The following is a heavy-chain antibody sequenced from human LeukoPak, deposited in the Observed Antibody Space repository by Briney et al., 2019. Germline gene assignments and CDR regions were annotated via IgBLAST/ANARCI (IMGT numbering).Heavy chain of an antibody. D-gene: IGHD6-6*01. CDR2: MHYSGSN. V-gene: IGHV4-39*01. Sequence: SETLSLTCTVSGXSISSSDYYWGWIRQPPGKGLEWIGSMHYSGSNAYSPSLKSRVIIFVDTSKNQFSLKLTYVTAADTAVYFCARYSTSSGWFDPWGQGSLVTVSS. CDR3: ARYSTSSGWFDP. J-gene: IGHJ5*02. CDR1: GXSISSSDYY.